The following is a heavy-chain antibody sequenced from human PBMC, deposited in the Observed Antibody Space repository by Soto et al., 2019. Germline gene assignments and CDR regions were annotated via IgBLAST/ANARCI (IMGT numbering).Heavy chain of an antibody. V-gene: IGHV5-51*01. Sequence: GESLKISCKASGYSSANFWIGWVRQMPGKGLEWMGFIHLGGSDTRYTPSFQDQVTISAAKSINTAYLQWSSLRASDTAMFYCALGTHGNSYYDYLGQGTLVTVSS. J-gene: IGHJ4*02. D-gene: IGHD1-1*01. CDR2: IHLGGSDT. CDR1: GYSSANFW. CDR3: ALGTHGNSYYDY.